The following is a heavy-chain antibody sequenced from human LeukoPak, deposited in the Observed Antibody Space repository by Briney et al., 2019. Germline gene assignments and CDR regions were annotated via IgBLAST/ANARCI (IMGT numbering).Heavy chain of an antibody. J-gene: IGHJ4*02. CDR2: INPNSGGT. Sequence: ASVKVSCKASGYTFTGYYMHWVRQAPGQGLEWMGWINPNSGGTNYAQKFQGRVTMTRDTSISTAYMELSRLRSDDTAVYYCARDPERYFDWLPPVYWGQGTLVTVSP. V-gene: IGHV1-2*02. CDR3: ARDPERYFDWLPPVY. CDR1: GYTFTGYY. D-gene: IGHD3-9*01.